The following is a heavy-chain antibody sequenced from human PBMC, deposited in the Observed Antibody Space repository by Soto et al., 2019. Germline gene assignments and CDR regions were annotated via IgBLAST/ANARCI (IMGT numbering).Heavy chain of an antibody. CDR1: GYTFTSYA. Sequence: ASVKVSCKASGYTFTSYAMHWVCQAPGQRLEWMGWINAGNGNTKYSQKFQGRVTITRDTSASTAYMELSSLRSEDTAVYYCARDDAPTAPSTFDYWGQGALVTVSS. J-gene: IGHJ4*02. CDR3: ARDDAPTAPSTFDY. D-gene: IGHD2-21*02. V-gene: IGHV1-3*01. CDR2: INAGNGNT.